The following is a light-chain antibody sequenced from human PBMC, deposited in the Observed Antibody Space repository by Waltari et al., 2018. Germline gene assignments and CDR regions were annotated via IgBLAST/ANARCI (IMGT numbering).Light chain of an antibody. CDR3: QQTYSSPQT. Sequence: QMTQSPSSLSASVGDRVIITCRASQNIKTFLNWYQQTPGKAPKLLIYATSNRHSGVPSRFSGRGAGTEFTLTVSSLQPEDFATYYCQQTYSSPQTFGRGTRVDVK. V-gene: IGKV1-39*01. CDR1: QNIKTF. CDR2: ATS. J-gene: IGKJ1*01.